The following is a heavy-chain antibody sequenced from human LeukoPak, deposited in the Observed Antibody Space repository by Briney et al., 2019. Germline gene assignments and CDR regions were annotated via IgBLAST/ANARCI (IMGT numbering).Heavy chain of an antibody. CDR2: TYYRSKWYN. V-gene: IGHV6-1*01. J-gene: IGHJ3*02. D-gene: IGHD3-9*01. Sequence: SQTLSLTCAISGDSVSSNSAAGNWIRQSPSRGLEWLGRTYYRSKWYNDYAVSVKSRITINPDTSKNQFSLQLNSVTPEDTAVYYCARDQMGYYDILTGYYILDAAFDIRVQGTMVTVSS. CDR3: ARDQMGYYDILTGYYILDAAFDI. CDR1: GDSVSSNSAA.